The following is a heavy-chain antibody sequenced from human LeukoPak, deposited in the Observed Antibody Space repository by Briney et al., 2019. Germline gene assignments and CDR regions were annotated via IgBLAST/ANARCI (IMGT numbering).Heavy chain of an antibody. CDR1: GGSISSSSYY. CDR3: ARDRLRSSWSRDFDY. V-gene: IGHV4-39*07. J-gene: IGHJ4*02. D-gene: IGHD6-13*01. CDR2: IYYSGST. Sequence: SETLSLTCTVSGGSISSSSYYWGWIRQPPGKGLEWIGSIYYSGSTYYNPSLKSRVTISVDTSKNQFSLKLSSVTAADTAMYYCARDRLRSSWSRDFDYWGQGTLGTVSS.